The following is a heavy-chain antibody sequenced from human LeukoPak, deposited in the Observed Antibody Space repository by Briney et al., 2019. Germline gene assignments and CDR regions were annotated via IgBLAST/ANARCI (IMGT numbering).Heavy chain of an antibody. CDR2: INPNSGGT. D-gene: IGHD3-10*01. CDR1: GYTFTGYY. J-gene: IGHJ4*02. Sequence: ASVKVSCKASGYTFTGYYMHWVRQAPGQGLEWMGWINPNSGGTNYARKFQGRVTMTRDTFISTAYMELSRLRSDDTAVYYCARDDTMVRGANFDYWGQGTLVTVSS. V-gene: IGHV1-2*02. CDR3: ARDDTMVRGANFDY.